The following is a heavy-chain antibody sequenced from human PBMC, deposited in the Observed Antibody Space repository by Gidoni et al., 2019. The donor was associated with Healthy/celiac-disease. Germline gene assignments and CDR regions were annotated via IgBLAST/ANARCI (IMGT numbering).Heavy chain of an antibody. V-gene: IGHV1-69*01. CDR3: ARGVGGSSDDLYYYYMDV. Sequence: QVQLAQSGAEVKKHGSSVKVSCKAAGGTFSSDAISWVRQAPGQGLEWVGGIIPIFGTANYAQKFQGRVTITADESTSTAYMELSSLRSEDTAVYYCARGVGGSSDDLYYYYMDVWGKGTTVTVSS. J-gene: IGHJ6*03. CDR1: GGTFSSDA. CDR2: IIPIFGTA. D-gene: IGHD1-26*01.